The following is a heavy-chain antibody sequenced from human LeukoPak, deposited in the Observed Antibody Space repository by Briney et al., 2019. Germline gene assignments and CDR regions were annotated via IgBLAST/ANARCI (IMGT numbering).Heavy chain of an antibody. J-gene: IGHJ4*02. CDR2: IFHSGVT. CDR3: ASQRGPYRTSVFDY. CDR1: GGSIGSGAYY. V-gene: IGHV4-30-2*01. D-gene: IGHD3-16*01. Sequence: SETLSLTCTVSGGSIGSGAYYWTWIRQPPGKGLEWFGYIFHSGVTSYNPSLKSRVTISVDTSKNQFSLTLTSVTAADTAVYYCASQRGPYRTSVFDYWGRGTLVTVSS.